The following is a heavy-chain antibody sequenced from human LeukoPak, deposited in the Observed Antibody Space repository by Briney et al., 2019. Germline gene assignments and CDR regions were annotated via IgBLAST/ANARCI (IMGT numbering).Heavy chain of an antibody. Sequence: GGSLRLSCAASGFTFSSYAMSWVRQAPGKGLEWVSAISGSGGSTYYADSAKGRFTISRDNAKNSLYLQMNSLRAEDTAVYYCARAGPYGFDYWGQGTLVTVSS. CDR2: ISGSGGST. J-gene: IGHJ4*02. CDR3: ARAGPYGFDY. V-gene: IGHV3-23*01. D-gene: IGHD3-10*01. CDR1: GFTFSSYA.